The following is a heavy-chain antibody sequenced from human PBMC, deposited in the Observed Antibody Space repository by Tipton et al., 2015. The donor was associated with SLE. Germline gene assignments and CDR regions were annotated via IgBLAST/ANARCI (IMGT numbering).Heavy chain of an antibody. CDR3: ARRPPRVYGFDV. D-gene: IGHD5/OR15-5a*01. CDR1: RAFTMGSSYY. CDR2: ISSGGST. Sequence: TLSLTCTVSRAFTMGSSYYWGWIRQTPGTGLEWIATISSGGSTFYNPSLNSRVTMSIDTSQKQFSLKVDSVTAADTAIYYCARRPPRVYGFDVWGQGTVVTVSA. V-gene: IGHV4-39*07. J-gene: IGHJ3*01.